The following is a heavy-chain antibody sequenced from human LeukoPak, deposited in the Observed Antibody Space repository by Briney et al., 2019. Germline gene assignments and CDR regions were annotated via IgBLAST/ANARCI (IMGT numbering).Heavy chain of an antibody. CDR1: GGSFSGYY. D-gene: IGHD5-18*01. V-gene: IGHV4-34*01. CDR2: INHSGST. CDR3: ARDEQGYSYGPFDY. J-gene: IGHJ4*02. Sequence: SETLSLTCAVYGGSFSGYYWSWIRQPPGKGLEWIGEINHSGSTNYNPSLKSRVTISVDTSKNQFSLKLSSVTAADTAVYYCARDEQGYSYGPFDYRGQGTLVTVSS.